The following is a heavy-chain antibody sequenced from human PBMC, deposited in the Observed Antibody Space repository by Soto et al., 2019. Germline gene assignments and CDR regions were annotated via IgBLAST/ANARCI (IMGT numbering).Heavy chain of an antibody. CDR1: GYSFTGYF. Sequence: QVQLVQSGAEVKKPGASVKVSCKASGYSFTGYFMHWVRQVPGQGLEWMGWTNPKSGVTKYPQKLQGRVTMTRDTSISTAYMELTRLRSDDTAVYYCARAHVRLQLGSSDYWGQGPLVTVSS. J-gene: IGHJ4*02. CDR3: ARAHVRLQLGSSDY. CDR2: TNPKSGVT. V-gene: IGHV1-2*02. D-gene: IGHD6-25*01.